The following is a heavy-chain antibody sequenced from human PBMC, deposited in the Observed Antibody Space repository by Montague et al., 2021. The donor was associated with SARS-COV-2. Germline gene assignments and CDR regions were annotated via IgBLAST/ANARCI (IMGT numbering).Heavy chain of an antibody. D-gene: IGHD2-2*02. CDR3: AGLTLGYCSSTSCYSDWFDP. CDR1: GGSFSGYY. Sequence: ETLSLTCAVYGGSFSGYYWSWIRQPPGKGLEWIGEINHSGSTNYNPPLKSRVTISVDTSKNQFSLKLSSVTAADTAVYYCAGLTLGYCSSTSCYSDWFDPWGQGTLVTVSS. CDR2: INHSGST. J-gene: IGHJ5*02. V-gene: IGHV4-34*01.